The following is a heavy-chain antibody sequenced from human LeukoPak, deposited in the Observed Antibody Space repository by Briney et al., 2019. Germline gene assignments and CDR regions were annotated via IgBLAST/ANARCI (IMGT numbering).Heavy chain of an antibody. CDR3: ARGREPYTNTDWFDP. CDR2: ISSSGVYT. J-gene: IGHJ5*02. Sequence: GGSLRLSCAASGFTFHYYGMNWVRQAPGKGLEWVSSISSSGVYTYYADSVMGRFTISRDNAENSLHLQMDSLRAEDTGLYYCARGREPYTNTDWFDPWGQGTLVTVSS. CDR1: GFTFHYYG. V-gene: IGHV3-21*01. D-gene: IGHD2-2*02.